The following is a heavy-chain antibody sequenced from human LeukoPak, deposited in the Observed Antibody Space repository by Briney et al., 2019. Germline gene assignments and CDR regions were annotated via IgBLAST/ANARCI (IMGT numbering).Heavy chain of an antibody. J-gene: IGHJ4*02. CDR3: ARAAYSGYDSINFDY. Sequence: PSETLSLTCTVSGGSISSSSYYWGWIRQPPGKGLEWIGSIYYSGSTYYNPSLKSRVTISVDTSKNQFSLKLSSVTAADTAVYYCARAAYSGYDSINFDYWGQGTLVTVSS. CDR1: GGSISSSSYY. V-gene: IGHV4-39*07. CDR2: IYYSGST. D-gene: IGHD5-12*01.